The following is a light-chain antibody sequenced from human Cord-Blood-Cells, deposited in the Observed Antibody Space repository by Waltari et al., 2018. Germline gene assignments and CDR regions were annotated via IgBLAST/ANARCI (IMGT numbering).Light chain of an antibody. CDR1: SSDVGGYNY. CDR3: CSYAGSYTWV. Sequence: QSALTQPRSVSGSPGQSVTIPCTGTSSDVGGYNYVSWYQQHPGKAPKLMIYAVSKRPSVVHDGFSGAKSGNTASLTISGLQAEDEADYYYCSYAGSYTWVFGGGTKLTVL. V-gene: IGLV2-11*01. CDR2: AVS. J-gene: IGLJ3*02.